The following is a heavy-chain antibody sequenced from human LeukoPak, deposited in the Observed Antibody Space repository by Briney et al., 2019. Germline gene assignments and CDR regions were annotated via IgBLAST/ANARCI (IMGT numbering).Heavy chain of an antibody. CDR2: SHYSGAT. Sequence: SETLSLTCTVSGGSINYDYWSWIRQSPGNRLEWIGYSHYSGATNYSPSLNTPVTISVDTSKNQFSLKLSSVTAADTALYYCATLRGASTAVFDSWGQGTLVTVSS. J-gene: IGHJ4*02. V-gene: IGHV4-59*08. D-gene: IGHD2-21*02. CDR3: ATLRGASTAVFDS. CDR1: GGSINYDY.